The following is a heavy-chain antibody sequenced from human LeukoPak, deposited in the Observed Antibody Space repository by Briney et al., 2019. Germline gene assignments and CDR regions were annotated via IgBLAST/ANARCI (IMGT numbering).Heavy chain of an antibody. Sequence: GGSLRLSCAASGFTFSNYVMNWVRQAPGKGLEWVSSISSSSSYIYYADSVKGRFTISRDNSKNTLYLQMSSLRAEDTAVYFCARRSGVAVAGAFDYWGQGTLVTVSS. J-gene: IGHJ4*02. V-gene: IGHV3-21*04. CDR2: ISSSSSYI. CDR3: ARRSGVAVAGAFDY. D-gene: IGHD6-19*01. CDR1: GFTFSNYV.